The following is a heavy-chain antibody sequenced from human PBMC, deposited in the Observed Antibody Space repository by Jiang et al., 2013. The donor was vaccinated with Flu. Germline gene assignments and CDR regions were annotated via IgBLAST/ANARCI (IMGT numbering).Heavy chain of an antibody. CDR3: AKGSDYDSSGHNGGFDY. V-gene: IGHV3-9*01. J-gene: IGHJ4*02. D-gene: IGHD3-22*01. CDR2: I. Sequence: IGYADSVKGRFTISRDNAKNSLFLQMNSLRAEDTALYYCAKGSDYDSSGHNGGFDYWGQGTLVTVSS.